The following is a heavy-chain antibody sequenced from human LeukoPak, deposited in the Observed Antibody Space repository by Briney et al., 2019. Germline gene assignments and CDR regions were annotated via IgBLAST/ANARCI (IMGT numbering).Heavy chain of an antibody. J-gene: IGHJ4*02. CDR1: GLTFSTSG. CDR3: ATETNGRHYDY. CDR2: IGPTGFDR. D-gene: IGHD1-14*01. Sequence: GGSLRLSCTTSGLTFSTSGFNWVRQAPGKGLEWVASIGPTGFDRYHADSIKGRFTVSRDNANNFLYLQMDSLRAEDTAVYYCATETNGRHYDYWGQGTLLTVSS. V-gene: IGHV3-21*06.